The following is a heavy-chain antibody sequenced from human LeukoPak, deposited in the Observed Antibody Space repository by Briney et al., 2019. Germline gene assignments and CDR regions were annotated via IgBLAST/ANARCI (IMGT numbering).Heavy chain of an antibody. D-gene: IGHD3-3*01. CDR2: INHSGST. Sequence: SETLSLTCAVYGGSFSGYYWSWIRQPPGKGLEWIGEINHSGSTNYNPSLKSRVIISLDTSKNQFSLKLSSVTAADTAVYYCARFTTVSGTRDYWGQGTLVTVSS. V-gene: IGHV4-34*01. J-gene: IGHJ4*02. CDR1: GGSFSGYY. CDR3: ARFTTVSGTRDY.